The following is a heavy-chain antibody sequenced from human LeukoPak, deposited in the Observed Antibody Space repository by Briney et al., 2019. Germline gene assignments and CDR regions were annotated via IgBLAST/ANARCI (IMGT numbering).Heavy chain of an antibody. CDR3: AREDWELERRRYYYYYMDV. CDR2: INPSGGST. J-gene: IGHJ6*03. Sequence: ASVKVSCKASGYTFTSYYMHWVRQAPGQGLEWMGIINPSGGSTSYAQKFQGRVTMTRDMSTSTVYMELSSLRSEDTAVYYCAREDWELERRRYYYYYMDVWGKGTTVTVSS. D-gene: IGHD1-1*01. V-gene: IGHV1-46*01. CDR1: GYTFTSYY.